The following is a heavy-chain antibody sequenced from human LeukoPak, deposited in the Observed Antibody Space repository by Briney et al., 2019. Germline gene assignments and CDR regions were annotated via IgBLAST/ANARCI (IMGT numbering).Heavy chain of an antibody. Sequence: GGSLRLSCAASGFTFSSYAMSWVRQAPGKGLEWVSAISGSGGSTYYADFVKGRFTISRDNSKNTLYLQMNSLRAEDTAVYYCAKDTQNLSRPVDAFDIWGQGTMVTVSS. V-gene: IGHV3-23*01. J-gene: IGHJ3*02. CDR3: AKDTQNLSRPVDAFDI. D-gene: IGHD2-15*01. CDR2: ISGSGGST. CDR1: GFTFSSYA.